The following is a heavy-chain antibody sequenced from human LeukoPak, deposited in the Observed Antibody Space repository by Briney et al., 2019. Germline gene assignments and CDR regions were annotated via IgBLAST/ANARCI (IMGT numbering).Heavy chain of an antibody. CDR1: GFTFSIYL. V-gene: IGHV3-23*01. CDR2: ISHSGSSI. J-gene: IGHJ4*02. Sequence: QPGGSLRLSCVASGFTFSIYLMNWVRQAPGKGLEWVSGISHSGSSIYYADSVKGRFTTSRDNSKNTLYLQMDRLRVEDTAVYYCAMALDYWGQGTLVTVSS. CDR3: AMALDY.